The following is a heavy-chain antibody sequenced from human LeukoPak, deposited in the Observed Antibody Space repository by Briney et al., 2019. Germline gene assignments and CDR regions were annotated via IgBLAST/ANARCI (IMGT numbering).Heavy chain of an antibody. CDR1: GFTFSSYS. V-gene: IGHV3-48*01. CDR2: ISSSSSTI. CDR3: VRAQNYDFWSGYYDWFDP. D-gene: IGHD3-3*01. Sequence: PGGSLRLSCAASGFTFSSYSMNWVRQAPGKGLEWVSYISSSSSTIYYADSVKGRFTISRDNAKNSLYLQMNSLRAEDTAVYYCVRAQNYDFWSGYYDWFDPWGQGTLVTVSS. J-gene: IGHJ5*02.